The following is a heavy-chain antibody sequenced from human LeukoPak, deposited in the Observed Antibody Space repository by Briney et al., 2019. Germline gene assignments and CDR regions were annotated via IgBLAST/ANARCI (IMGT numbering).Heavy chain of an antibody. D-gene: IGHD2-21*02. J-gene: IGHJ4*01. V-gene: IGHV3-15*05. CDR3: TTEVVVTYYFDF. CDR2: IKRKTHGGTT. Sequence: PGGSLRLSCATSGFDFSDAWMSWVRQAPGKGLEWVGRIKRKTHGGTTQYGAPVKGRFAISRDDSKNTLYLQMNSLTTEDTGVYFCTTEVVVTYYFDFWGHGALVTVSS. CDR1: GFDFSDAW.